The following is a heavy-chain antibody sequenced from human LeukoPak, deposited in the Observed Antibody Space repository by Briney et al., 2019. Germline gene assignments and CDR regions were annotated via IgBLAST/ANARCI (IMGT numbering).Heavy chain of an antibody. J-gene: IGHJ4*02. CDR3: ARAGAGSNFDL. D-gene: IGHD4-11*01. CDR2: SRNKANAYST. CDR1: GFTFSDHY. V-gene: IGHV3-72*01. Sequence: PGGSLRLSCAASGFTFSDHYMDWVRQAPGRGLEWIARSRNKANAYSTEYAASVEGRFTISRNESKNSLYLQMNSLRTEDTAVYYCARAGAGSNFDLWGQGTLVTVSS.